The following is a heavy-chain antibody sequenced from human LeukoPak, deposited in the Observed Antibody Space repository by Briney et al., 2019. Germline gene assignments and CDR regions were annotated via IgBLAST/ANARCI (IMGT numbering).Heavy chain of an antibody. CDR1: GSSISSYY. Sequence: SETLSLTCSVSGSSISSYYWSWIRQPPGKGVEWIGYIYKSGSTNYNPSLKSRVTISVDTSKNQFSLKLSSVTAADTAVYYCARGGSYYYFDHWGQGTLVTVSS. V-gene: IGHV4-59*01. D-gene: IGHD1-26*01. CDR2: IYKSGST. CDR3: ARGGSYYYFDH. J-gene: IGHJ4*02.